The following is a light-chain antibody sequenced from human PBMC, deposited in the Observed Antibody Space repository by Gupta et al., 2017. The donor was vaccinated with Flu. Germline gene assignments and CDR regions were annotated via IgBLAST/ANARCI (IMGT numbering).Light chain of an antibody. Sequence: DIVMTQSPDSLAVSLGERATINCRSSQSVCHSSDNKNYLTWYQQKPGQPPKLLIYWASTRESGVPARFSGSGSGTDFTLTINSRQAEDVAVYYCQQEDSTPRTFGQGTKVEIK. J-gene: IGKJ1*01. V-gene: IGKV4-1*01. CDR3: QQEDSTPRT. CDR1: QSVCHSSDNKNY. CDR2: WAS.